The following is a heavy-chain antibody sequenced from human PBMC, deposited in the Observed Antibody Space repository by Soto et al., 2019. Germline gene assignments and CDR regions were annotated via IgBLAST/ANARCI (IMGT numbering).Heavy chain of an antibody. J-gene: IGHJ6*02. V-gene: IGHV1-8*01. CDR1: GYTFTSYD. D-gene: IGHD5-12*01. Sequence: QVQLVQSGAEVKKPGASVKVSCKASGYTFTSYDINWVRQATGQGLEWMGWMNPNSGNTGYAQKFQGRVTMTRNTSXXTXYXVLSSLRSEDTAVYYCARYPSGYSGYKYYYYYGMDVWGQGTTVTVSS. CDR2: MNPNSGNT. CDR3: ARYPSGYSGYKYYYYYGMDV.